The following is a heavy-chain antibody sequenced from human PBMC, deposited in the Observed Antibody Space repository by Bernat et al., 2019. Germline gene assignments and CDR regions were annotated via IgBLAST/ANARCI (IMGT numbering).Heavy chain of an antibody. J-gene: IGHJ3*02. CDR3: ERQTQHYEAAAGFNDAFDI. D-gene: IGHD6-13*01. V-gene: IGHV4-59*08. Sequence: QVQLQESGPGLVKPSETLSLTCTVSGGSISSYYWSWIRQPPGKGLEWIGYIYYSGSTNYRRCRKSEDTVSVDTCKNKFSLKMSSVTAEDTAVYYCERQTQHYEAAAGFNDAFDIGGQGKMVTVSS. CDR2: IYYSGST. CDR1: GGSISSYY.